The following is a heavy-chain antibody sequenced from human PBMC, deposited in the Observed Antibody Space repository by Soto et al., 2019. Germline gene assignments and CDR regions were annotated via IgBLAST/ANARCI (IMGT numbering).Heavy chain of an antibody. V-gene: IGHV3-23*01. CDR2: ISGSGGST. D-gene: IGHD3-22*01. CDR1: GFTFSSYA. CDR3: AKGPLSMIVVVISSDY. Sequence: QPGGSLRLSCAASGFTFSSYAMSWVRQAPGKGLEWVSAISGSGGSTYYADSVKGRFTISRDNSKNTLYLQMNSLRAEDTAVYYCAKGPLSMIVVVISSDYWGQGTLVTVSS. J-gene: IGHJ4*02.